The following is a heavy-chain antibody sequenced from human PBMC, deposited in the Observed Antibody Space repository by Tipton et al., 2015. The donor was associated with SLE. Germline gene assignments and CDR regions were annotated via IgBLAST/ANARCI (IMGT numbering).Heavy chain of an antibody. CDR1: GGSISSGNYY. Sequence: TLSLTCTVSGGSISSGNYYWSWIRQPPGKGLEWIGYIYYTGSTNYNPSLKSRVTISIDTSKKQFSLKLNSVTAADTAVYYCVRRVADRDNWFDPWGQGTLVTVSS. J-gene: IGHJ5*02. CDR3: VRRVADRDNWFDP. D-gene: IGHD2-21*01. CDR2: IYYTGST. V-gene: IGHV4-61*01.